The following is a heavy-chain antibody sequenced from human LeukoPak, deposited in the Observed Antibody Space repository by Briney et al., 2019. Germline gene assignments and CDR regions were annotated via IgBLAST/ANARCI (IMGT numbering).Heavy chain of an antibody. Sequence: GGSLRLSCAASGFTFSSYAMHWVRQAPGKGLEWVAVISYDGSNKYYADSVKGRFTISRDNSKNTLYLQMNSLRAEDTAVYYCARDHAGKFDYGSRFDYWGQGTLVTVSS. D-gene: IGHD4-17*01. J-gene: IGHJ4*02. CDR1: GFTFSSYA. CDR3: ARDHAGKFDYGSRFDY. V-gene: IGHV3-30*14. CDR2: ISYDGSNK.